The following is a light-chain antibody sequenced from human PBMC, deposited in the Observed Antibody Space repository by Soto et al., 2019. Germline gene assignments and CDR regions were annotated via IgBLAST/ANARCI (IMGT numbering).Light chain of an antibody. CDR2: DAS. Sequence: EIVMTQSPATLSVSPGERATLSCRASQSVNSNLALCQQKPGQAPRLLIYDASTRATGIPARFSGSGSGTEFTLTISSLQSEDFAVYYCQQYNNWPLSFGQGTKVDI. CDR3: QQYNNWPLS. CDR1: QSVNSN. J-gene: IGKJ1*01. V-gene: IGKV3-15*01.